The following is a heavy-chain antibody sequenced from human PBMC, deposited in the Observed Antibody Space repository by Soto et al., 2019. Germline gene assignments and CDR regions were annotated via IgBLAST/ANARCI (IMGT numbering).Heavy chain of an antibody. D-gene: IGHD3-10*01. CDR1: GFNFIRKY. Sequence: EVQLVESGGGLIQPGGSLRLSCAASGFNFIRKYMIWVRQAPGKGLEWVSILYSGGTTYYADSVKGRFTISRDTSENTLYLRMNSLRAEDTAVYYCARGLYDSGSFYFDFWGQGTLVTVSS. CDR2: LYSGGTT. J-gene: IGHJ4*02. CDR3: ARGLYDSGSFYFDF. V-gene: IGHV3-53*01.